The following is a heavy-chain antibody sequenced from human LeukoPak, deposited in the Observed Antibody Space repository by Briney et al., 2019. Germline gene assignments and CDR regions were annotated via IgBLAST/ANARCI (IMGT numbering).Heavy chain of an antibody. Sequence: SETLSLTCTVSGGSISNYYWSWIRQPPEKGLEWLGCIYYSGSTNYNPSLKSRVTISVDTSKNQFSLRLSSVTAADTAVYYCARGRGDSSSPFDYWGQGTLVTVSS. CDR1: GGSISNYY. V-gene: IGHV4-59*01. D-gene: IGHD6-13*01. CDR3: ARGRGDSSSPFDY. CDR2: IYYSGST. J-gene: IGHJ4*02.